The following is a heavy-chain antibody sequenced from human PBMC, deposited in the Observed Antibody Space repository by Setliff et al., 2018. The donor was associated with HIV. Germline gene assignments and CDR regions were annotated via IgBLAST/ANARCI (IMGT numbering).Heavy chain of an antibody. V-gene: IGHV4-59*01. J-gene: IGHJ4*02. CDR1: GGSISSYF. D-gene: IGHD4-17*01. CDR2: ISYSGST. CDR3: ARQFGDDYGGYDLWDYYFDL. Sequence: PSETLSLTCTISGGSISSYFWSWIRQPPGKGPEWIGYISYSGSTNYNPSLQSRVTISLDTSKNQFSLKLSSVTAADTAVYYCARQFGDDYGGYDLWDYYFDLWGQGTLVTVSS.